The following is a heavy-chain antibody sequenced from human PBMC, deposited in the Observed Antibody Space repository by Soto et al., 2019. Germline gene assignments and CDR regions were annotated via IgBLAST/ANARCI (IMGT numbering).Heavy chain of an antibody. D-gene: IGHD1-26*01. Sequence: QVQLVESGGGLVKPGGSLRLSCAASGFTFSDYYMSWIRQAPGKGLEWVSYISGSSSDTNYADSVRGRFTISRDNTKGSLYLQLNGLRAEDTAVYYCARDIARVGATYYYDYWGQGTLVTVSS. CDR1: GFTFSDYY. V-gene: IGHV3-11*06. CDR2: ISGSSSDT. J-gene: IGHJ4*02. CDR3: ARDIARVGATYYYDY.